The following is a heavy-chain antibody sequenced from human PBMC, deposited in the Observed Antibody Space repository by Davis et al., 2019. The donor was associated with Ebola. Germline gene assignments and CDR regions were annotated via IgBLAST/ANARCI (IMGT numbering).Heavy chain of an antibody. Sequence: AASVKVSCKASGINFTTYGISWVRQAPGQGLEWMGMINPNDGRTIYAQKFQGRVTVTRDTSTTTVYMDLSSLRSEDTALYYCTTPGGQDSGYDVFDIWGQGTMVTVSS. CDR2: INPNDGRT. CDR1: GINFTTYG. J-gene: IGHJ3*02. D-gene: IGHD5-12*01. V-gene: IGHV1-46*03. CDR3: TTPGGQDSGYDVFDI.